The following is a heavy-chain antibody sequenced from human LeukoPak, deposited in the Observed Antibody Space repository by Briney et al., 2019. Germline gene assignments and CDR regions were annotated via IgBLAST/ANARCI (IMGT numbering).Heavy chain of an antibody. CDR3: ARDLYRDSLPVSWFDP. D-gene: IGHD4-11*01. CDR1: GYTFTGYG. J-gene: IGHJ5*02. CDR2: ISDYNGNT. V-gene: IGHV1-18*01. Sequence: ASVKVSCKASGYTFTGYGISWVRQAPGQGLEWMGWISDYNGNTNYAQKLQGRATMTTDTSTSTAYMELRSLRSDDTAVYYCARDLYRDSLPVSWFDPWGQGTLVTVSS.